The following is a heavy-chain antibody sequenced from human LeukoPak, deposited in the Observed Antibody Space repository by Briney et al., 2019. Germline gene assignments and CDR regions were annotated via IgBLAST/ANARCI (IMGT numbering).Heavy chain of an antibody. V-gene: IGHV3-9*03. CDR1: GFTFDDYA. CDR2: ISWNSGSI. D-gene: IGHD3-3*01. Sequence: GGSLRLSCAASGFTFDDYAMHWVRQAPGKGLEWVSGISWNSGSIGYADSVKGRFTISRDNAKNSLYLQMNSLRAEDMALYYCAKAQLKGYDFWSGFRASGAFDIWGQGTMVTVSS. CDR3: AKAQLKGYDFWSGFRASGAFDI. J-gene: IGHJ3*02.